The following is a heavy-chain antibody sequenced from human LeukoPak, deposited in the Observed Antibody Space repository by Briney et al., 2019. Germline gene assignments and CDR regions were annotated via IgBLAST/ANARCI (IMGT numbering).Heavy chain of an antibody. V-gene: IGHV4-59*08. CDR3: ARQGPGSGWYDGCYYYYGMDV. CDR2: IYYSGST. CDR1: GGSISSYY. J-gene: IGHJ6*02. Sequence: PSETLSLTCTVSGGSISSYYWSWIRQPPGKGLEWIGYIYYSGSTNYNPSLKSRVTISVDTSKNQFSLKLSSVTAADTAVYYCARQGPGSGWYDGCYYYYGMDVWGQGTLVTVSS. D-gene: IGHD6-19*01.